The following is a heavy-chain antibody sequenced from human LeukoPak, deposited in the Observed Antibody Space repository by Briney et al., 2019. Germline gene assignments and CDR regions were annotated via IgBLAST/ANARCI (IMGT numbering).Heavy chain of an antibody. J-gene: IGHJ5*02. CDR2: IIPIFGTA. D-gene: IGHD2-2*01. Sequence: GASVNVSCKASGGTFNIYAISWVRQAPGQGREWMGGIIPIFGTANYAQKFQGRVTITADKSTSTAYMELSSLRSEDTAVYYCARDREGYCSSTSCYPSNWFDPWGQGTLVTVSS. CDR1: GGTFNIYA. V-gene: IGHV1-69*06. CDR3: ARDREGYCSSTSCYPSNWFDP.